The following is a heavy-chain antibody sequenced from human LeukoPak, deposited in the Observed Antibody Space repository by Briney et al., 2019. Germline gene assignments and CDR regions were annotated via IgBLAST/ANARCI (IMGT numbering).Heavy chain of an antibody. CDR1: GFTFSSFW. Sequence: GGSLRLSCAASGFTFSSFWMSWVRQAPGKGPEWVANIKPDGSEKFYVDPVKGRFTISRDNANNSLSLEMNTLRAEDTGVYYCVRGGQRFDPWGQGTLVTVSS. J-gene: IGHJ5*02. CDR3: VRGGQRFDP. V-gene: IGHV3-7*01. D-gene: IGHD1-26*01. CDR2: IKPDGSEK.